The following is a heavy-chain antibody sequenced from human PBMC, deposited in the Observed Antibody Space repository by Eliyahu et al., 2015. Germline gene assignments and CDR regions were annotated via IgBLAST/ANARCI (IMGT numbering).Heavy chain of an antibody. CDR3: ARSNMRAFDI. CDR2: IKQDGSEK. D-gene: IGHD2-2*01. J-gene: IGHJ3*02. Sequence: EVQLVESGGXLVQPGXSLXXXCAAXGFTFXNYWMSWVRXAPGKGLEWVANIKQDGSEKYYVDSVKGRFTISRDNAKNSLYLQMNSLRAEDTAVYYCARSNMRAFDIWGQGTMVTVSS. V-gene: IGHV3-7*01. CDR1: GFTFXNYW.